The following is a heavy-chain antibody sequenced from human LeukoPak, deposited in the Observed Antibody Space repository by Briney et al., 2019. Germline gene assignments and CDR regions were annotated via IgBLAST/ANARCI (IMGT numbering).Heavy chain of an antibody. D-gene: IGHD3-9*01. Sequence: GGSLRLSCAASGFTFSSYAMSWVRQAPGKGLEWVSAISGSGGSTYYADSVKGRFTISRDNSENTLYLQMNSLRAEDTAVYYCAKSFYYDILTGFWYFDYWGQGTLVTVSS. CDR1: GFTFSSYA. CDR2: ISGSGGST. J-gene: IGHJ4*02. CDR3: AKSFYYDILTGFWYFDY. V-gene: IGHV3-23*01.